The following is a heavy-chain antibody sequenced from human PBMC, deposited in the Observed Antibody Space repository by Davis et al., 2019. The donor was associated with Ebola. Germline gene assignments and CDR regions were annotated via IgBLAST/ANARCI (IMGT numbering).Heavy chain of an antibody. Sequence: GGSLRLSCKGSGYSFTSYWISWVRQMPGKGLEWMGRIDPSDSYADYSPSFQGHVTISADKSISTAYLQWSSLKASDTAMYYCATHDYGEIHWYFDLWGRGTLVTVSS. CDR3: ATHDYGEIHWYFDL. V-gene: IGHV5-10-1*01. J-gene: IGHJ2*01. CDR2: IDPSDSYA. CDR1: GYSFTSYW. D-gene: IGHD4-17*01.